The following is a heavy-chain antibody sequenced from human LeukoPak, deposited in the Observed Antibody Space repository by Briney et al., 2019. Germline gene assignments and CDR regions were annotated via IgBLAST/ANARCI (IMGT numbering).Heavy chain of an antibody. CDR3: VRGGDYSRSSFSEYFQH. V-gene: IGHV3-21*01. CDR2: IRSSGDYI. CDR1: GFTFSTYS. Sequence: GGSLRLSCAASGFTFSTYSMNWVRLAPGEGLEWVSSIRSSGDYINYAASVKGRFLISRDNTKNSLYLQMNNLRAEDTAVYYCVRGGDYSRSSFSEYFQHWGQGTLVTVSS. D-gene: IGHD6-13*01. J-gene: IGHJ1*01.